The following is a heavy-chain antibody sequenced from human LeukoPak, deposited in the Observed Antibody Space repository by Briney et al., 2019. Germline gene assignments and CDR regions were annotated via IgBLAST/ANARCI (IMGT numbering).Heavy chain of an antibody. V-gene: IGHV1-8*01. J-gene: IGHJ6*03. CDR2: MNPNSGNT. D-gene: IGHD3-3*01. CDR1: GYTFTSYD. CDR3: ARAPDFLSGEYYYCYYMDV. Sequence: GASVKVSCKASGYTFTSYDINWVRQATGQGLEWMGWMNPNSGNTGYAQKFQGRVTMTRNTSISTAYMELSSLRSEDTAVYYCARAPDFLSGEYYYCYYMDVWGKGTTVTVSS.